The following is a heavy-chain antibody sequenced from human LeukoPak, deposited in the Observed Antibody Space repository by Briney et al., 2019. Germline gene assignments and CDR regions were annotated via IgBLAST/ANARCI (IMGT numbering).Heavy chain of an antibody. CDR1: GGSISNTNW. CDR3: SRENGAFSPFGY. V-gene: IGHV4-4*02. Sequence: SVTLSLTCGVSGGSISNTNWWSWVRQPPGQGLEWIGEISLTGLTHYNPSLESRVTVSLDKSKNQLSLNLTSVTAADTAVYYCSRENGAFSPFGYWGQGTLVTVLS. D-gene: IGHD2-8*01. J-gene: IGHJ4*02. CDR2: ISLTGLT.